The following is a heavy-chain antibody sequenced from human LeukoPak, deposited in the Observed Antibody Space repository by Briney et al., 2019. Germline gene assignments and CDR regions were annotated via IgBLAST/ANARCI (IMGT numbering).Heavy chain of an antibody. CDR1: GGSISNTNW. CDR3: SRENGAFSPFGY. V-gene: IGHV4-4*02. Sequence: SVTLSLTCGVSGGSISNTNWWSWVRQPPGQGLEWIGEISLTGLTHYNPSLESRVTVSLDKSKNQLSLNLTSVTAADTAVYYCSRENGAFSPFGYWGQGTLVTVLS. D-gene: IGHD2-8*01. J-gene: IGHJ4*02. CDR2: ISLTGLT.